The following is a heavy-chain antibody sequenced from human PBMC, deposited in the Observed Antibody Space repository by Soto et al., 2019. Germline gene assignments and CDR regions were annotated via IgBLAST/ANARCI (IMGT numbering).Heavy chain of an antibody. D-gene: IGHD1-26*01. V-gene: IGHV3-48*02. Sequence: AGGSLRLSCGGSGFTFSLYSMNWVRQAPGKGLEWVSYISGGGSTIYYADSVKGRFTISRDNGKKSLSLQMNSLRDEDTAVYYCARDGSQSGNDMDVWGQGTTVTVSS. CDR3: ARDGSQSGNDMDV. CDR1: GFTFSLYS. CDR2: ISGGGSTI. J-gene: IGHJ6*02.